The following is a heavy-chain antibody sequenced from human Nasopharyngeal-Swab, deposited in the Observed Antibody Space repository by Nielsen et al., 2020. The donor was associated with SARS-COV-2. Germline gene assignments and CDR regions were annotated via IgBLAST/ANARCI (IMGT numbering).Heavy chain of an antibody. V-gene: IGHV1-69*06. CDR2: IIPIFGTA. CDR1: GGTFSSYA. J-gene: IGHJ4*02. CDR3: ARDPESGVVVPAAMREVTPFDY. Sequence: SVKVSCKASGGTFSSYAISWVRQAPGQGLEWMGGIIPIFGTANYAQKFQGRVTITADKSTSTAYMELSSLRSEDTAVYYCARDPESGVVVPAAMREVTPFDYWDQGTLVTVSS. D-gene: IGHD2-2*01.